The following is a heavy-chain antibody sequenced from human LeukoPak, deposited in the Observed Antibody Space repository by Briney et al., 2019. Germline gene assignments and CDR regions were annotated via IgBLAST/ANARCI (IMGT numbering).Heavy chain of an antibody. V-gene: IGHV4-39*07. CDR1: GGSISCSSYY. Sequence: PSETLSLTCTVSGGSISCSSYYWGWIRQPPGTGLEWIGSIYYSGSPYYNPSLKSRVPMSADMSKNQSSLKLSSATAADTAVYYCARSRVVTAIDAFDIWGQGTMVTVSS. CDR2: IYYSGSP. D-gene: IGHD2-21*02. CDR3: ARSRVVTAIDAFDI. J-gene: IGHJ3*02.